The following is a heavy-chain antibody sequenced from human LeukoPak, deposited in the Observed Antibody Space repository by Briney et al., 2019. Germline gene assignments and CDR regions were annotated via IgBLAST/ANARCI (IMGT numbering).Heavy chain of an antibody. CDR3: ARGLGDY. D-gene: IGHD3-16*01. V-gene: IGHV4-34*01. J-gene: IGHJ4*02. CDR2: INHSGST. Sequence: PSETLSLTCAVYGGSFSGYYWSWIRQPPGKGLEWIGEINHSGSTNYNPSLKSRFTISVDTSKNQFSLKLSSVTAADTAVYYCARGLGDYWGQGTLVTVSS. CDR1: GGSFSGYY.